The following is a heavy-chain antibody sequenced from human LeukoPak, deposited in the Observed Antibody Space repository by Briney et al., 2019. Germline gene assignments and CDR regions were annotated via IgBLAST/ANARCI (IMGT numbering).Heavy chain of an antibody. CDR2: IIPIFGTA. CDR3: ASVYYYDSSGYSSRPDY. V-gene: IGHV1-69*13. CDR1: GGTFSSYA. J-gene: IGHJ4*02. D-gene: IGHD3-22*01. Sequence: ASVKVSCKASGGTFSSYAISWVRQAPGQGLERMGGIIPIFGTANYAQKFQGRVTITADESTSTAYMELSSLRSEDTAVYYCASVYYYDSSGYSSRPDYWGQGTLVTVSS.